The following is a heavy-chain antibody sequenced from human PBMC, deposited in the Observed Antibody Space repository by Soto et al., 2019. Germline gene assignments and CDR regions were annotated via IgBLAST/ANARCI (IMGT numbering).Heavy chain of an antibody. J-gene: IGHJ4*01. CDR2: VSAYNGAR. Sequence: QVQLVQSGAEVKKPGASVKVSCKASGYTFTNYGINWVRQAPGQGLEWLGWVSAYNGARRYAQRVQARVIMTTDTSTTTAYMELRSLRSDDTAVSYCSRGTSIPASGDYWGQGTLVPVYS. V-gene: IGHV1-18*01. CDR1: GYTFTNYG. CDR3: SRGTSIPASGDY. D-gene: IGHD6-6*01.